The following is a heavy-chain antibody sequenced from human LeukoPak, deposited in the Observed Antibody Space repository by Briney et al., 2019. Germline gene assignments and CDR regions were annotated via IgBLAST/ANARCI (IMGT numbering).Heavy chain of an antibody. Sequence: PSETLSLTCTVSGGSISSYYWSWIRQPPGKGLEWIGYIYYSGSTNYNPSPKSRVTISVDTSKNQFSLKLSSVTAADTAVYYCARQGIKRGSPAWFDPWGQGTLVTVSS. V-gene: IGHV4-59*08. CDR1: GGSISSYY. J-gene: IGHJ5*02. CDR3: ARQGIKRGSPAWFDP. D-gene: IGHD5-18*01. CDR2: IYYSGST.